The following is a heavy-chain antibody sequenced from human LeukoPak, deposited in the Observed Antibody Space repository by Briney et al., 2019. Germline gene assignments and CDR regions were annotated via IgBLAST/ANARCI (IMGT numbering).Heavy chain of an antibody. J-gene: IGHJ4*02. CDR3: AKAEGDYYDSSGYYPY. Sequence: GGSLRLSCAASGFTFSSYSMNWVRQAPGKGLEWVSSISSSSSYVYYADSVKGRFTISRDNAKNSLYLQMNSLRAEDTAVYYCAKAEGDYYDSSGYYPYWGQGTLVTVSS. V-gene: IGHV3-21*04. CDR1: GFTFSSYS. D-gene: IGHD3-22*01. CDR2: ISSSSSYV.